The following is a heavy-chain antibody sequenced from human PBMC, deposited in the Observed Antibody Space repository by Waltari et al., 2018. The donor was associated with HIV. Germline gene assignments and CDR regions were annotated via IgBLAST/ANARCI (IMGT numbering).Heavy chain of an antibody. J-gene: IGHJ4*02. CDR2: IKRDGSEK. V-gene: IGHV3-7*03. CDR1: GFSFSNTW. D-gene: IGHD3-10*01. CDR3: ARAPYDSGNEYYFDH. Sequence: EVQLVESGGGLVQPGGSLRRSCADSGFSFSNTWLSWVRQAPGKGLEWVANIKRDGSEKYYVDSVKGRFTISRDTAKNSLSLQMNSLRAEDTAVYYCARAPYDSGNEYYFDHWGLGTLVTVSS.